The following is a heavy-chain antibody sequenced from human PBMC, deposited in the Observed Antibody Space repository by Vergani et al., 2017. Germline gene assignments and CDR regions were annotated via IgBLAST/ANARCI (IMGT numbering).Heavy chain of an antibody. CDR3: AGMQTRGDYLKSLNDY. Sequence: QLQLQESGPELVKPSETLSLTCTVPGGSISSSRYYWGWIRQPPGKGLEWIGSIYYSGSTYYNPSLKSRVTIAVDTSKNQFSLKLSSVTAADTAVYYCAGMQTRGDYLKSLNDYWGRGTLVTVSS. CDR1: GGSISSSRYY. D-gene: IGHD4-17*01. CDR2: IYYSGST. V-gene: IGHV4-39*01. J-gene: IGHJ4*02.